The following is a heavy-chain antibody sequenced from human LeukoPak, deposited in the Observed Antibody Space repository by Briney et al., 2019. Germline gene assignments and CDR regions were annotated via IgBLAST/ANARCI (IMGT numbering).Heavy chain of an antibody. CDR1: GSSTNSYY. CDR3: ARRRSSSWSFDS. J-gene: IGHJ4*02. CDR2: IYYSGST. Sequence: SETLSLTCTVSGSSTNSYYWSWIRQPPGKELEWMGNIYYSGSTNYNPSLKSRVTISVDTSKNHFSLRLTSVTAADTAVYYCARRRSSSWSFDSWGQGTLVTVSS. V-gene: IGHV4-59*08. D-gene: IGHD6-13*01.